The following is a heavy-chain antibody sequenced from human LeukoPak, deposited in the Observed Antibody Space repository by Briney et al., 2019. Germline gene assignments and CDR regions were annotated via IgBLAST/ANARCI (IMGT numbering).Heavy chain of an antibody. V-gene: IGHV3-30-3*01. CDR1: GFTFSSYA. CDR3: ARVYHVDTAMVDYYYYGMDV. J-gene: IGHJ6*02. D-gene: IGHD5-18*01. Sequence: PGGSLRLSCAASGFTFSSYAMHWVRQAPGKGPEWVAVISYDGSNKYYADSAKGRFTISRDNSKNTLYLQMNSLRAEDTAVYYCARVYHVDTAMVDYYYYGMDVWGQGTTVTVSS. CDR2: ISYDGSNK.